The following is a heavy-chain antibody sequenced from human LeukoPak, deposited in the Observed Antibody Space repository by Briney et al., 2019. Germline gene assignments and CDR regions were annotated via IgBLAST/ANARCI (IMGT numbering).Heavy chain of an antibody. CDR2: SSAYNGNT. J-gene: IGHJ4*02. CDR1: GCTFTSYG. CDR3: ARHADVLRYFDWSNSPYYFDY. D-gene: IGHD3-9*01. Sequence: GASVKVSCKASGCTFTSYGISWVRQAPGQGLEWMGWSSAYNGNTNYAQKLQGRVTMTTDTSTSTAYMELRSLRSDDTAVYYCARHADVLRYFDWSNSPYYFDYWGQGTLVTVSS. V-gene: IGHV1-18*01.